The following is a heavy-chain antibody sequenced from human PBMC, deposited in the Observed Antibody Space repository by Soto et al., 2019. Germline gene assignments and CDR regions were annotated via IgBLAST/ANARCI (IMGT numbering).Heavy chain of an antibody. V-gene: IGHV3-33*01. CDR3: ARAPTPYSSSSHHYYYYYMDV. CDR2: IWYDGSNK. J-gene: IGHJ6*03. CDR1: GFTFSSYG. D-gene: IGHD6-6*01. Sequence: QVQLVESGGGVVQPGRSLRLSCAASGFTFSSYGMHWVRQAPGKGLEWVAVIWYDGSNKYYADSVKGRFTISRDNSKNTLYLQMNSLRAEETAVYYCARAPTPYSSSSHHYYYYYMDVWGKGTTVTVSS.